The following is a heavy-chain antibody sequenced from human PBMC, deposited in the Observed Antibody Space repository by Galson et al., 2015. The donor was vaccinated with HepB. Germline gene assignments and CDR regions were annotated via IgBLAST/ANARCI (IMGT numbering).Heavy chain of an antibody. D-gene: IGHD7-27*01. J-gene: IGHJ4*02. V-gene: IGHV1-18*01. CDR1: GHTFSNYG. CDR3: ARPNRGRYYFDY. CDR2: ISAYNGNT. Sequence: SVKVSCKASGHTFSNYGINWVRQAPGQGLEWMGWISAYNGNTNYAQKFQGRVTMTTDTTTRTAYMELKSLRSDDTAVYYCARPNRGRYYFDYWGQGTLVTVSS.